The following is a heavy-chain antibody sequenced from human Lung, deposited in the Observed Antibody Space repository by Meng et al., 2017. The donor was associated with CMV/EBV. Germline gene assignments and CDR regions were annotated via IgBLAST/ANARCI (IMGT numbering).Heavy chain of an antibody. J-gene: IGHJ4*02. CDR2: ISSSGSTI. Sequence: GESXKLSCAASGFTFSSYEMNWVRQAPGKGLEWVSYISSSGSTIYYADSVKGRFTISRDNAKNSLYLQMNSLRAEDTAVYYCAREGVYYDSSGYLDYWGQGTLVTVSS. V-gene: IGHV3-48*03. D-gene: IGHD3-22*01. CDR3: AREGVYYDSSGYLDY. CDR1: GFTFSSYE.